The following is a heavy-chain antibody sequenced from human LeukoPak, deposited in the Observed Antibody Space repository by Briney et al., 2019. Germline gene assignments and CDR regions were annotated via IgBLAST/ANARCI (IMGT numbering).Heavy chain of an antibody. CDR3: ARFRGVAQGLKNNWFDP. J-gene: IGHJ5*02. V-gene: IGHV4-30-2*01. Sequence: PSQTLSLTFTVSGGSISSGGYYWSWIRQPPGKGLEWIGYIYHSGSTYYNPSLKSRVTISVDRSKNQFSLELSSVTAADTAVYYCARFRGVAQGLKNNWFDPWGQGTLVTVSS. CDR1: GGSISSGGYY. D-gene: IGHD5-12*01. CDR2: IYHSGST.